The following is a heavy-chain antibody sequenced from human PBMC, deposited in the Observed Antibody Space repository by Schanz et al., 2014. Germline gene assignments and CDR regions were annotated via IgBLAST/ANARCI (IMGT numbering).Heavy chain of an antibody. CDR3: ATDYSGGGCHI. CDR2: ISGSGNTI. V-gene: IGHV3-48*01. D-gene: IGHD6-19*01. CDR1: GFTFSSHS. J-gene: IGHJ3*02. Sequence: EVQLVESGGNLVQPGGSLRLSCVASGFTFSSHSMNWVRQAPGQGLEWLSYISGSGNTIYYADSVKGRFTISRDNAKNTVYLQMNSLRAEDTALYFCATDYSGGGCHIWGQGTMVTVSS.